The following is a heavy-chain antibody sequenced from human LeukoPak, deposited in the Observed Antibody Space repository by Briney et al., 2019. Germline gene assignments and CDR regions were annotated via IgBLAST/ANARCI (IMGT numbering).Heavy chain of an antibody. D-gene: IGHD2-21*01. J-gene: IGHJ6*03. Sequence: ASVKVSCKASGYTFTGYCMHWVRQAPGQGLEWMGRINPNSGGTNYAQKFQGRVTMTRATSISTAYMELSRLRSDDTAVYYCARVGGDRSYYYMDVWGKGTTVTVSS. CDR2: INPNSGGT. V-gene: IGHV1-2*06. CDR1: GYTFTGYC. CDR3: ARVGGDRSYYYMDV.